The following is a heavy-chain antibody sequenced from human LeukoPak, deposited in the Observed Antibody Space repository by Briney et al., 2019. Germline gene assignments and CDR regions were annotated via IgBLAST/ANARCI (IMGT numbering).Heavy chain of an antibody. J-gene: IGHJ6*02. D-gene: IGHD3-16*01. V-gene: IGHV1-69*13. CDR3: ARSQGGVMLPQSFPYYYYGMDV. Sequence: ASVKVSCKASGGTFSSYAISWVRQAPGQGLEWMGGIIPIFGTANYAQKFQGRVTITADESTSTAYMELSSLRSEDTAVYYCARSQGGVMLPQSFPYYYYGMDVWGQGTMVTVSS. CDR2: IIPIFGTA. CDR1: GGTFSSYA.